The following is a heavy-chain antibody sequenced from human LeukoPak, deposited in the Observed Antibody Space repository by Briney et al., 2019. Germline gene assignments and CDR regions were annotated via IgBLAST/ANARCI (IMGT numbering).Heavy chain of an antibody. D-gene: IGHD2-2*02. CDR3: AKGPSGYCSSTSCYSYYYGMDV. CDR1: GFTFSSYG. Sequence: GGSLRLSCAVSGFTFSSYGMHWVRQAPGKGLEWVAVISYDGSNKYYADSVKGRFTISRDNSKNTLYLQMNSLRAEDTAVYYCAKGPSGYCSSTSCYSYYYGMDVWGKGTTVTVSS. V-gene: IGHV3-30*18. J-gene: IGHJ6*04. CDR2: ISYDGSNK.